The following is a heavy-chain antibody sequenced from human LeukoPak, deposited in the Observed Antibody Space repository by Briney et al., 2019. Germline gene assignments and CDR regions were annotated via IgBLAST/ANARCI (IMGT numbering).Heavy chain of an antibody. D-gene: IGHD5-18*01. J-gene: IGHJ5*02. CDR2: INHSGST. Sequence: SQTLSLTCTVSGGSISSGGYYWSWIRQPPGKGLEWIGEINHSGSTNYNPSLKSRVTISVDTSKNQFSLKLSSVTAADTAVYYCARGYGVTAMVRDWFDPWGQGTLVTVSS. V-gene: IGHV4-30-2*01. CDR1: GGSISSGGYY. CDR3: ARGYGVTAMVRDWFDP.